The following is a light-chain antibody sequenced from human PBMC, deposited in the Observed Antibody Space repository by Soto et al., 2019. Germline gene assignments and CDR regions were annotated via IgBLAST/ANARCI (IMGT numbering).Light chain of an antibody. CDR3: QQYGSSPT. CDR2: DVS. Sequence: DIVLTQSPGTLSLSPGERATLSCRSSQSVSSNYLAWYQQKPDQAPRLVIYDVSGRATGIPDRFSGSGSGTAFSLTISRLEPEYSAVYYCQQYGSSPTFGQGPKVQIK. CDR1: QSVSSNY. J-gene: IGKJ1*01. V-gene: IGKV3-20*01.